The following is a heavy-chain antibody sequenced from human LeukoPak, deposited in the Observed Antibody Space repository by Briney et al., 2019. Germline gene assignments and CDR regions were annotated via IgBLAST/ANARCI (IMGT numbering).Heavy chain of an antibody. J-gene: IGHJ4*02. D-gene: IGHD2-2*01. V-gene: IGHV3-21*01. Sequence: GGSLRLSCAASGFTFSTYSMNWVRQAPGKGREWGSSISSSRSYIYYADLVKGRFTISRDNAKNSLYLQMNSLRAEDTAVYYCARGEKGCSSTSCYHSDYWGQGTLVTVSS. CDR3: ARGEKGCSSTSCYHSDY. CDR2: ISSSRSYI. CDR1: GFTFSTYS.